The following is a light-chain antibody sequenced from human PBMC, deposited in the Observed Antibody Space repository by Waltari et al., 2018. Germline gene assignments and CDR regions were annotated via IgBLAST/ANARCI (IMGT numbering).Light chain of an antibody. J-gene: IGLJ2*01. CDR1: SRDVGGYTY. CDR2: EVS. Sequence: QSALTQPASVSGSPGQSITISCTGTSRDVGGYTYVSWYQQHPGKAPKLMIYEVSNRPSGVSNRFSGSKSGNTASLTISGLQAEDEADYYRSSYTSSSTLVFGGGTKLTVL. CDR3: SSYTSSSTLV. V-gene: IGLV2-14*01.